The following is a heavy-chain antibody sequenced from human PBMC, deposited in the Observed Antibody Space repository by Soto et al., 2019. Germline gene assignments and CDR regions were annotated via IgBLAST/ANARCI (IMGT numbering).Heavy chain of an antibody. CDR1: GGSISSGGYY. V-gene: IGHV4-39*01. CDR3: ARLRAYYQSLDP. D-gene: IGHD2-21*01. J-gene: IGHJ5*02. Sequence: SETLSLTCTVSGGSISSGGYYWSWIRQHPGKGLEWIGSIYYSGSTYYNPSLKSRVTISVDTSKNQFSLRLSSVTAADSAVYYCARLRAYYQSLDPWGPATLVTVSS. CDR2: IYYSGST.